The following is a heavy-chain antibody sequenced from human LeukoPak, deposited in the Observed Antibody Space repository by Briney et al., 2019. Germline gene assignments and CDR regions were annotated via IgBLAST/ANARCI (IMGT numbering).Heavy chain of an antibody. CDR1: GGSISSSSYY. V-gene: IGHV4-39*07. CDR3: ARVLLVPAANFFWFNP. Sequence: PSETLSLTCTVSGGSISSSSYYWGWIRQPPGKGLEWIGSIYYSGSTYYNPSLKSRVTISVDTSKNQFSLKLTSVTAADTAVYYCARVLLVPAANFFWFNPWGKGTLVTVSS. CDR2: IYYSGST. D-gene: IGHD2-2*01. J-gene: IGHJ5*02.